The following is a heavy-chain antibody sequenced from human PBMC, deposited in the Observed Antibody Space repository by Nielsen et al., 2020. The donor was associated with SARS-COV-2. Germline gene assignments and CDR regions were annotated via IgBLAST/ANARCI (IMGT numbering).Heavy chain of an antibody. D-gene: IGHD3-22*01. CDR1: GGSISSGSYY. V-gene: IGHV4-61*02. CDR2: IYTSGST. J-gene: IGHJ4*02. CDR3: AYHGVVVTL. Sequence: SETLSLTCTVSGGSISSGSYYWSWIRQPAGKGLEWIGRIYTSGSTNYNPSLKSRVTISVDTSKNQFSLKLSSVTAADTAVYYCAYHGVVVTLWGQGTLVTVSS.